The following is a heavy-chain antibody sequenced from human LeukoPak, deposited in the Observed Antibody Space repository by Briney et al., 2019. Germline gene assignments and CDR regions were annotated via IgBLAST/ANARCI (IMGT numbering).Heavy chain of an antibody. Sequence: SETLSLTCTVSGVSVSSSNYYWGWIRQPPGKGLEWIGHIYYSGSTYYNLSLKSRVTISVDTSKNQFSLKLSSVTAADTAVYYCARTSGPISLSFAYWGQGTLVTVSS. CDR1: GVSVSSSNYY. V-gene: IGHV4-39*01. J-gene: IGHJ4*02. CDR3: ARTSGPISLSFAY. D-gene: IGHD2/OR15-2a*01. CDR2: IYYSGST.